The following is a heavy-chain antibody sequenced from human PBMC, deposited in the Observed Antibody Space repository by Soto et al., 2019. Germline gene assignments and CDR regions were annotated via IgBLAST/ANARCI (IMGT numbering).Heavy chain of an antibody. V-gene: IGHV3-30-3*01. J-gene: IGHJ4*02. CDR1: GFTFSSYA. CDR3: ARVTKAAAGLKFFDY. CDR2: ISYDGSNK. D-gene: IGHD6-13*01. Sequence: QVQLVESGGGVVQPGRSLRLSCAASGFTFSSYAMHWVRQAPGKGLEWVAVISYDGSNKYYADSVKGRFTISRDNSKNTLYLQMNSLRAEDTAVYYCARVTKAAAGLKFFDYWGQGTLVTVSS.